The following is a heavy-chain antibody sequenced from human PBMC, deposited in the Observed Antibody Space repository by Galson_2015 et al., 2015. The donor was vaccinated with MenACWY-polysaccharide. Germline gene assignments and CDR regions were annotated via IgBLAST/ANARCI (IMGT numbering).Heavy chain of an antibody. J-gene: IGHJ4*02. CDR1: GYTFTGYY. CDR2: INPNSGST. D-gene: IGHD4-17*01. V-gene: IGHV1-2*02. CDR3: ARAYVATVTTDYFDY. Sequence: SVKVSCKASGYTFTGYYMHWVRQAPGQGLEWMGWINPNSGSTNYAQKFQGRVTMTRDTSISTAYMELSRLRSDDTAVYYCARAYVATVTTDYFDYWGQGTLVTVSS.